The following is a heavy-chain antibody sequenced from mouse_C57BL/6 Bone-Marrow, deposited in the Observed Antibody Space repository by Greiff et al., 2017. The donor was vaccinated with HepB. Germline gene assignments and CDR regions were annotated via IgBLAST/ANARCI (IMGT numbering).Heavy chain of an antibody. CDR2: ISYDGSN. CDR1: GYSITSGYY. J-gene: IGHJ4*01. V-gene: IGHV3-6*01. Sequence: EVQLQQSGPGLVKPSQSLSLSCSVTGYSITSGYYWNWIRQFPGNKLEWMGYISYDGSNDYNPSLKNRISITRDTSKNQFFLKLNSVTTEDTATYDCARRGFYYGYYYAMDYWGQGTSVTVAS. CDR3: ARRGFYYGYYYAMDY. D-gene: IGHD2-2*01.